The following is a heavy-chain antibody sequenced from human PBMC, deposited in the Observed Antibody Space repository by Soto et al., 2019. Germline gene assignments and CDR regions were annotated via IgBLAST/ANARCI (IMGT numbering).Heavy chain of an antibody. CDR3: ARATTIFGVVTNWFDP. V-gene: IGHV1-2*04. CDR2: INPNSGGK. D-gene: IGHD3-3*01. CDR1: GYTFTGYY. J-gene: IGHJ5*02. Sequence: ASVEVSCKASGYTFTGYYMHWVRQAPGEGLEWMGWINPNSGGKNYAQKFQGWVTMTRDTSISTAYMELSRLRSDDTAVYYCARATTIFGVVTNWFDPWGQGTLAT.